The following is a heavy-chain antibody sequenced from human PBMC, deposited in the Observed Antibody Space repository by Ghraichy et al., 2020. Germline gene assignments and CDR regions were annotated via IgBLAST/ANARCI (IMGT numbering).Heavy chain of an antibody. CDR3: ARQSAVAGTWESYYYYMDV. CDR1: GGSISSYY. CDR2: IYYSGST. V-gene: IGHV4-59*08. J-gene: IGHJ6*03. D-gene: IGHD6-19*01. Sequence: SETLSLTCTVSGGSISSYYWSWIRQPPGKGLEWIGYIYYSGSTNYNPSLKSRVTISVDTSKNQFSLKLSSVTAADTAVYYCARQSAVAGTWESYYYYMDVWGKGTTVTVSS.